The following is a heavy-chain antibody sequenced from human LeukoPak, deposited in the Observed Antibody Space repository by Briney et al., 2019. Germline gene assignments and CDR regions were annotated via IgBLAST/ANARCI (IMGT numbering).Heavy chain of an antibody. V-gene: IGHV1-2*02. D-gene: IGHD3-10*01. Sequence: ASVKVSCKTSGYSFIGNYIHWVRQVPGQGLEWMGWISPTNGATNYDQRFQGRVTLTRDTSISTAFMELSSLTSDDTAVYYCARGRPLWFGFLDVWGQGTTVTVSS. CDR1: GYSFIGNY. J-gene: IGHJ6*02. CDR2: ISPTNGAT. CDR3: ARGRPLWFGFLDV.